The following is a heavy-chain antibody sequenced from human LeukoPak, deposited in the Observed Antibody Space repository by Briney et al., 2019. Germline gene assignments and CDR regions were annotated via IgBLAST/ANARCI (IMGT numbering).Heavy chain of an antibody. J-gene: IGHJ6*03. CDR3: ASQVRLERRYYYYSMDV. Sequence: SETLSLTCAVYCGSFSGYCWRWVRQPPGRGMEWSGEVDHSGSSNYNPSLKSRVTISVDESKNQFSLKLSSVTAADTAVYYCASQVRLERRYYYYSMDVWGKGTTVTVSS. D-gene: IGHD1-1*01. CDR2: VDHSGSS. CDR1: CGSFSGYC. V-gene: IGHV4-34*01.